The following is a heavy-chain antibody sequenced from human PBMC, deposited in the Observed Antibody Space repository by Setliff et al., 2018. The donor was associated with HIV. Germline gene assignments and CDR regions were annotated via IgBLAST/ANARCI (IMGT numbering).Heavy chain of an antibody. J-gene: IGHJ3*02. CDR2: INPYSGKT. CDR3: ARVGATPIDAFDI. D-gene: IGHD5-12*01. CDR1: GYTFSSYG. Sequence: ASVKVSCKASGYTFSSYGISWVRQAPGQGLEWMGWINPYSGKTKYAQNLQGRVTMTTDTSTSTADMELRSLRSEDTAVYYCARVGATPIDAFDIWGQGTMVTVSS. V-gene: IGHV1-18*04.